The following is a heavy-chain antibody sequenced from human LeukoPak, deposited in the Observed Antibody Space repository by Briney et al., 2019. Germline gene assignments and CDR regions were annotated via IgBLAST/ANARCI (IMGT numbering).Heavy chain of an antibody. CDR3: ARKATTGPTKAAFDI. V-gene: IGHV4-28*05. J-gene: IGHJ3*02. Sequence: SDTLSLTCAVSGYSISSTNYWAWIRQPPGKGLEWIGHIYYSGGIYYNPSLKSRVTMSVDTSKNQFSLKLSSVAAVDTAVYYCARKATTGPTKAAFDIWGQGTMVTVSS. CDR1: GYSISSTNY. CDR2: IYYSGGI. D-gene: IGHD4-17*01.